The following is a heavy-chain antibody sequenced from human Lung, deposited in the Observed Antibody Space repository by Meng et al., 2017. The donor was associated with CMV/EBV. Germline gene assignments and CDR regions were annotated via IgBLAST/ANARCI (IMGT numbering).Heavy chain of an antibody. CDR2: IYYSGST. D-gene: IGHD3-3*01. CDR3: ARITGGRFWSGKGTEYFQH. J-gene: IGHJ1*01. V-gene: IGHV4-39*07. Sequence: QLQLQESGPGLVQPSEPLPLTRTVPGGPISSSSYYWGWIRQPPGKGLEWIGSIYYSGSTYYNPSLKSRVTISVDTSKNQFSLKLSSVTAADTAVYYCARITGGRFWSGKGTEYFQHWGQGTLVTVSS. CDR1: GGPISSSSYY.